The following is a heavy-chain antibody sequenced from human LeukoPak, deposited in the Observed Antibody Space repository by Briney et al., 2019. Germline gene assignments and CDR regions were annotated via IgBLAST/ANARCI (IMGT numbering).Heavy chain of an antibody. Sequence: GGSLRLSCAASGFTSSSYGMHWVRQAPGKGLEWVAFIRYDGSNKYYADSVKGRFTISRDNSKDTLYLQMNSLRAEDTAVYYCAKDRVFGELLPPSGYWGQGTLVTVSS. CDR1: GFTSSSYG. V-gene: IGHV3-30*02. J-gene: IGHJ4*02. D-gene: IGHD3-10*01. CDR3: AKDRVFGELLPPSGY. CDR2: IRYDGSNK.